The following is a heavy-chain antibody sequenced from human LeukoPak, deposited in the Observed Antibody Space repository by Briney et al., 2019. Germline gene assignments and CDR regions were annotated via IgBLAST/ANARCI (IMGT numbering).Heavy chain of an antibody. CDR1: GGSISSSSYY. CDR2: IYYSGST. V-gene: IGHV4-39*07. CDR3: ARDSGWGYYDSSGYYPKGNYFDY. J-gene: IGHJ4*02. D-gene: IGHD3-22*01. Sequence: SETLSLTCTVSGGSISSSSYYWGWIRQPPGKGLEWIGSIYYSGSTYYNPSLKSRVTISVDTSKNQFSLKLSSVTAADTAVYYCARDSGWGYYDSSGYYPKGNYFDYWGQGTLVTVSS.